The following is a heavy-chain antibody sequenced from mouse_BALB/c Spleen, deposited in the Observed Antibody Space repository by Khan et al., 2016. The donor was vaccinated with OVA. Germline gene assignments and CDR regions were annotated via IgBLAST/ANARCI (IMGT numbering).Heavy chain of an antibody. CDR1: GFSLTNYG. CDR3: ARQPYYHYNIMDY. D-gene: IGHD2-10*01. J-gene: IGHJ4*01. CDR2: IWSDGST. Sequence: QVQLKESGPGLVAPSQSLSITCTISGFSLTNYGVHWVRQPQGKGLEWLVVIWSDGSTTYNSALKSRLTISKDHSKSQVFLKMNSLKTDDTARYFCARQPYYHYNIMDYWGQGTSVTVSS. V-gene: IGHV2-6-1*01.